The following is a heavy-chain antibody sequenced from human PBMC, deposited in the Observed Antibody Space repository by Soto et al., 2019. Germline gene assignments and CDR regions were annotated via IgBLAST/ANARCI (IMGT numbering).Heavy chain of an antibody. CDR1: GGTFSSYT. CDR2: IIPILGIA. J-gene: IGHJ5*02. Sequence: QVQLVQSGAEVKKPGSSVKVSCKASGGTFSSYTISWVRQAPGQGLEWMGRIIPILGIANYAQKFQGRVTITADQTTSTAYMELSSLRSEDTAVYYCARVPLQYSSSPNWFDPWGQGTLVTVFS. V-gene: IGHV1-69*02. D-gene: IGHD6-6*01. CDR3: ARVPLQYSSSPNWFDP.